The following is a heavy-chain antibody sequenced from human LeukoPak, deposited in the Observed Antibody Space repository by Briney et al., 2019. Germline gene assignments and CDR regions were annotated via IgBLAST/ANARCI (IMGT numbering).Heavy chain of an antibody. CDR1: GFTFSSYA. D-gene: IGHD3-22*01. V-gene: IGHV3-30-3*01. J-gene: IGHJ4*02. CDR2: ISYDGSNK. CDR3: AKDNYYDSSAYQDY. Sequence: GGSLRLSCAASGFTFSSYAMHWVRQAPGKGLEWVAVISYDGSNKYYADSVKGRFTISRDNSKNTLYLQMNSLRAEDTAVYYCAKDNYYDSSAYQDYWGQGTLVTVSS.